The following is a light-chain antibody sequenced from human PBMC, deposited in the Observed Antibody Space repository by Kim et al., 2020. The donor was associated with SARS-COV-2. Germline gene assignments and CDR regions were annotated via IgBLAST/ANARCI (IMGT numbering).Light chain of an antibody. Sequence: QSVLTQPPSASGTPGQRVTMSCSGSSSNIGNNNVCWYQQFPGAAPKLLIYRNSQRPSGVPDRFSGSKSGTSASLTISGLRSEDEAEYSCAAWDDSLRGPVFGGGTQLTVL. CDR1: SSNIGNNN. J-gene: IGLJ2*01. V-gene: IGLV1-47*01. CDR2: RNS. CDR3: AAWDDSLRGPV.